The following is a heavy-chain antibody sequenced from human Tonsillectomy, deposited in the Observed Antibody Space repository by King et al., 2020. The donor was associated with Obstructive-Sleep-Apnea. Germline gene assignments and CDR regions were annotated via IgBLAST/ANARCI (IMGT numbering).Heavy chain of an antibody. Sequence: VQLVESGGGVVQPGRSLRLSCAASGFTFSSYGMHWVRQAPGKGLEWVAVISYDGSNKYYADSVKGRFTISRDNSKNTLYLQMNSLRAEDTAVYYCAKRGYYGSGSYFSAGSPLQLPPKERHWFDPWGQGTLVTVSS. V-gene: IGHV3-30*18. D-gene: IGHD3-10*01. CDR3: AKRGYYGSGSYFSAGSPLQLPPKERHWFDP. J-gene: IGHJ5*02. CDR2: ISYDGSNK. CDR1: GFTFSSYG.